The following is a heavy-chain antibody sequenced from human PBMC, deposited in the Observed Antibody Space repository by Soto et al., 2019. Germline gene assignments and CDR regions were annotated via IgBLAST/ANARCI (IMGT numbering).Heavy chain of an antibody. CDR3: ARGGAAITYNWFDP. D-gene: IGHD2-2*01. V-gene: IGHV3-11*01. Sequence: RRLSCAASGFTFSDYYMSWIRQAPGKGLEWVSYISSSGSTIYYADSVKGRFTISRDNAKNSLYLQMNSLRAEDTAVYYCARGGAAITYNWFDPWGQGTLVTVSS. CDR2: ISSSGSTI. CDR1: GFTFSDYY. J-gene: IGHJ5*02.